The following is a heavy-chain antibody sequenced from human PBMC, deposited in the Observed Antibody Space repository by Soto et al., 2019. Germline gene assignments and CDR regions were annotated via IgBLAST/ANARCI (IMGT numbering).Heavy chain of an antibody. Sequence: GGSLRLSCAASGLTFRNYGMHWVRQAPGKGLEWVAVISYDGSNKYYADSVKGRFTISRDNSKNTLYLQMNSLRAEDTAVYYCARGLYSGWHYFDYWGQGTLVTVSS. V-gene: IGHV3-30*03. D-gene: IGHD5-12*01. J-gene: IGHJ4*02. CDR3: ARGLYSGWHYFDY. CDR2: ISYDGSNK. CDR1: GLTFRNYG.